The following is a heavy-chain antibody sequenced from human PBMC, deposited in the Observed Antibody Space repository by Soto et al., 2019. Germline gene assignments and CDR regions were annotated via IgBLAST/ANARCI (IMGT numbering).Heavy chain of an antibody. D-gene: IGHD2-15*01. CDR3: ARGMQVAH. Sequence: EVQLVESGGGLVQPGGSLRLSCAASGFTFSTFWMTWVRQSPGKGLEWVANINQDGSERHSVDSVKGRFTISRDNTKNSLYLQMNILKAEDTAVFYCARGMQVAHWGQGTLVTVSS. CDR1: GFTFSTFW. V-gene: IGHV3-7*01. CDR2: INQDGSER. J-gene: IGHJ4*02.